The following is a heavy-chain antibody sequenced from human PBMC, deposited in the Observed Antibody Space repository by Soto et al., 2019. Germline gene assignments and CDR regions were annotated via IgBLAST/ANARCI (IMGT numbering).Heavy chain of an antibody. CDR2: IGTAGDT. V-gene: IGHV3-13*01. D-gene: IGHD6-6*01. CDR1: GFTFSSYD. J-gene: IGHJ3*02. Sequence: PGGSLRLSCAASGFTFSSYDMHWVHQATGKGLEWVSAIGTAGDTYYPGSVKGRFTISRENAKNSLYLQMNSLRAEDTAVYYCARASIAARPHDAFDIWGQGTMVTVSS. CDR3: ARASIAARPHDAFDI.